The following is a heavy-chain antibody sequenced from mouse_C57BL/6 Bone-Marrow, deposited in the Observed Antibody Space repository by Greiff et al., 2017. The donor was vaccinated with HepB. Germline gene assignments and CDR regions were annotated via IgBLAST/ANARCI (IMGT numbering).Heavy chain of an antibody. CDR1: GFTFSSYG. J-gene: IGHJ3*01. V-gene: IGHV5-6*01. CDR3: ARRMITTRGFAY. CDR2: ISSGGSYT. Sequence: EVQGVESGGDLVKPGGSLKLSCAASGFTFSSYGMSWVRQTPDKRLEWVATISSGGSYTYYPDSVKGRFTISRDNAKNTLYLQMSSLKSEDTAMYYCARRMITTRGFAYWGQGTLVTVSA. D-gene: IGHD2-4*01.